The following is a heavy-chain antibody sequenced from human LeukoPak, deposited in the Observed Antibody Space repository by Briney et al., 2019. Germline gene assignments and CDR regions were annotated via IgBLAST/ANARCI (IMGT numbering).Heavy chain of an antibody. CDR3: ARDNGGYNYDF. D-gene: IGHD5-24*01. J-gene: IGHJ4*02. CDR2: ISGSGDST. CDR1: GFTFSSYA. V-gene: IGHV3-23*01. Sequence: GGSLRLSCAASGFTFSSYALSWVRQTLEKGLEWVSAISGSGDSTYYANSVKGRFTISRDNSMNTLFLQMNSLRAEDTAVYYCARDNGGYNYDFWGQGTLVTVSS.